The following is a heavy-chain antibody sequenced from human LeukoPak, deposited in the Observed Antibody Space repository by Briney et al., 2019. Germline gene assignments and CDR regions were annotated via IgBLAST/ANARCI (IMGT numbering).Heavy chain of an antibody. V-gene: IGHV3-23*01. D-gene: IGHD6-19*01. CDR1: GFTFSSYA. Sequence: GGSLRLSCAASGFTFSSYAMSWVRQVPGKGLEWVSVISGSGGSTYYADSVKGRFTISRDNAKNSLYLQMNSLRAEDTALYYCAKDIKQWLAQIDYWGQGTLVTVSS. CDR3: AKDIKQWLAQIDY. J-gene: IGHJ4*02. CDR2: ISGSGGST.